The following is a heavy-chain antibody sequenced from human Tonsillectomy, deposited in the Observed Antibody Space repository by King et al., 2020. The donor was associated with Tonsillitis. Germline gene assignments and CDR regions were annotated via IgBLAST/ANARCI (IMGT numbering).Heavy chain of an antibody. Sequence: VQLVESGGGVVQPGRSLRLSCAASGFTFSSYAMHWVRQAPGKGLEWVAVISYDGSNKYYADSVKGRFTISRDNSKNTLYLQMNSLRAEDTAVYYCARDRELWGFNWFDPWGQGTLVTVSS. CDR1: GFTFSSYA. CDR2: ISYDGSNK. V-gene: IGHV3-30-3*01. D-gene: IGHD1-26*01. J-gene: IGHJ5*02. CDR3: ARDRELWGFNWFDP.